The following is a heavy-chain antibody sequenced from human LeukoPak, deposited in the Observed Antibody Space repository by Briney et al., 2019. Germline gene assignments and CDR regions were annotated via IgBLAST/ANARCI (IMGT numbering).Heavy chain of an antibody. Sequence: PSGTLSLTCTVSGDSITAPKWWSWVRQAPGWGLEWIGEIYHDRTTSFNPSLQSRLTISVDKSANQFFLNLNSVRATDTAVYYCVGRGLYGGTWLFEYWGQGALVTVSS. CDR1: GDSITAPKW. CDR2: IYHDRTT. J-gene: IGHJ4*02. D-gene: IGHD2-8*01. CDR3: VGRGLYGGTWLFEY. V-gene: IGHV4-4*02.